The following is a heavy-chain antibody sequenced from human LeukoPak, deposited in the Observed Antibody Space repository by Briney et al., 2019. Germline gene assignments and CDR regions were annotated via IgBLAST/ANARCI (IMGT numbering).Heavy chain of an antibody. CDR2: IYYGGST. J-gene: IGHJ4*02. V-gene: IGHV4-59*01. CDR1: GGSISRYY. CDR3: ARVSRGNSVGGDY. Sequence: SATLSLTCTVSGGSISRYYWSWIRQPPGKGLEWIGYIYYGGSTYYNPSLKSRVTISLDTSKNQYPLKLSSVTAADTAMYYCARVSRGNSVGGDYWGQGTLITVSS. D-gene: IGHD4-23*01.